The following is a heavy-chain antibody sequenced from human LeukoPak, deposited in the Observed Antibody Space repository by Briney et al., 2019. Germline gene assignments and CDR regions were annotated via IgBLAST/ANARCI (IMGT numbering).Heavy chain of an antibody. V-gene: IGHV1-69*04. D-gene: IGHD6-13*01. CDR1: GGTFSSYA. CDR3: ANHQSNTPLRSSWYPDYFDY. J-gene: IGHJ4*02. CDR2: IIPILGIA. Sequence: SVKVSCKASGGTFSSYAISWVRQAPGQGLEWMGRIIPILGIANYAQKFQGRVTITADKSTSTAYMELSSLRSEDTAVYYCANHQSNTPLRSSWYPDYFDYWGQGTLVTVSS.